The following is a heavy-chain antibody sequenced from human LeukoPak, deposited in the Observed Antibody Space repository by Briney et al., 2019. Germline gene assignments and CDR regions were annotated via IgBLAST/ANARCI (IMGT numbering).Heavy chain of an antibody. CDR1: AYSFTSYW. J-gene: IGHJ4*02. CDR3: ARQEGATVADY. D-gene: IGHD4-11*01. V-gene: IGHV5-51*01. CDR2: IYPGDSDT. Sequence: GESLKISCKGSAYSFTSYWISWVRQMPGKGLEWMGIIYPGDSDTRYSPSFQGQVTISADKSVSTAYLQWSSLKASDTAMYYCARQEGATVADYWGQGTLVTVSS.